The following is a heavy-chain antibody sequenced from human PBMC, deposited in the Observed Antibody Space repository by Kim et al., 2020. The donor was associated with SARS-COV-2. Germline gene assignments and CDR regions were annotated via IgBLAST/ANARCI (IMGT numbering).Heavy chain of an antibody. CDR3: ARDSSTTPGDY. V-gene: IGHV3-48*02. D-gene: IGHD4-17*01. Sequence: MYNADSVKGRVAISRDNAKNSLYLQRNSLRDEDTAVYYCARDSSTTPGDYWGQGTLVTVSS. J-gene: IGHJ4*02. CDR2: M.